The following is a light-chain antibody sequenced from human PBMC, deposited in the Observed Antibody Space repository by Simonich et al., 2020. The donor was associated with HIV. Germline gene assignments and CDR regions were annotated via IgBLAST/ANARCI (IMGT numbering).Light chain of an antibody. CDR1: SSDVGSYNL. Sequence: QSALTQPASVSGSPGQSITISCTGTSSDVGSYNLVSWYQQHPGKAPKLMIYEGRNRPSGVSYRFSGSKSGNTASLTISGLQAEDEADYYCCSYAGSRTWVFGGGTKLTVL. CDR3: CSYAGSRTWV. CDR2: EGR. J-gene: IGLJ3*02. V-gene: IGLV2-23*01.